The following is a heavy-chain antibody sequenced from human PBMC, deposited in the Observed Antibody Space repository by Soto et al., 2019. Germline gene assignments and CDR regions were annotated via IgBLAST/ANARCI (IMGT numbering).Heavy chain of an antibody. CDR2: IHSGGTT. D-gene: IGHD1-26*01. J-gene: IGHJ4*02. CDR1: GASISNGYYS. Sequence: SETLSLTCTVSGASISNGYYSWSWIRQSPGTGLEWIGHIHSGGTTYSNPSLKSRLTISVDMSKNQFSLKLSSLTAADTAVYYCARGPSGDKVDYWGQGTLVTVSS. CDR3: ARGPSGDKVDY. V-gene: IGHV4-30-4*01.